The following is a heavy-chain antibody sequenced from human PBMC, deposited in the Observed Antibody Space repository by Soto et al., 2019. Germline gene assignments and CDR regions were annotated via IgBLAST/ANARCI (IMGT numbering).Heavy chain of an antibody. Sequence: QVQLVESGGGVVQPGRSLRLSCAASGFTFSSYGMHWVRQAPGKGLEWVAVIWYDGSNKYYADSVKGRFTISRDNSKTTLYLQMNSLRAEDTAVYYCARDWVTYYYDSSGYYPDYWGQGTLVTVSS. CDR3: ARDWVTYYYDSSGYYPDY. D-gene: IGHD3-22*01. J-gene: IGHJ4*02. CDR1: GFTFSSYG. V-gene: IGHV3-33*01. CDR2: IWYDGSNK.